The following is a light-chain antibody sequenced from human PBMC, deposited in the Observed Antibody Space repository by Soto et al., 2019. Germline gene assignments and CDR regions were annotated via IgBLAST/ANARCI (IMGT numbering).Light chain of an antibody. CDR1: SSDVGGYNY. Sequence: QLVLTQPRSVSGSPGQSVTISCTGTSSDVGGYNYVSWYQQHPGKAPKLMIYDVSKRPSGVPDRFSGSKSGNTASLTISGLQAEDEADYYCCSYAGSYTNWVFGGGTKLTVL. CDR2: DVS. J-gene: IGLJ3*02. CDR3: CSYAGSYTNWV. V-gene: IGLV2-11*01.